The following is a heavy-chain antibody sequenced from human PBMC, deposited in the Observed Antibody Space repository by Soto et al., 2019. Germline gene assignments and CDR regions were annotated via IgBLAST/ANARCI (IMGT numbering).Heavy chain of an antibody. V-gene: IGHV2-5*02. CDR2: IYWDDDK. D-gene: IGHD5-12*01. CDR1: GFSLSTDDVG. Sequence: ESGPTLVNPTQTLTLTCTFSGFSLSTDDVGVGWIRQPPGKALDWLAVIYWDDDKRYSPSLKSRLTITKDTSKNQVLLTMTNMDPDDTATYFCVRSKYRIWSFDYWGQGDLVTVSS. CDR3: VRSKYRIWSFDY. J-gene: IGHJ4*02.